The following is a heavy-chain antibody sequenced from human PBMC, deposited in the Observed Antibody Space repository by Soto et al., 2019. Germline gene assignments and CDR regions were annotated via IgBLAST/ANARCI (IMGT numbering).Heavy chain of an antibody. J-gene: IGHJ4*02. V-gene: IGHV3-53*05. Sequence: EVQLVETGGGLMQPGGSLRLSCAASGFIVSNKHMGWVRQAPGKGLESVPILYTDDRTYYADSVKGRFTISRDNSKNTVSLQMTGLRDEDTAMYYCVGAAPGDWGQGTPVTVSS. CDR2: LYTDDRT. CDR3: VGAAPGD. CDR1: GFIVSNKH. D-gene: IGHD3-16*01.